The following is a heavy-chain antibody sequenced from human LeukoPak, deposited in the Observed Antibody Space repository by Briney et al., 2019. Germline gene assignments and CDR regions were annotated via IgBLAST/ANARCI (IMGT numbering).Heavy chain of an antibody. CDR3: ARSSRYYDSSGLQAYYFDY. CDR1: GGTFSSYA. V-gene: IGHV1-69*01. CDR2: IIPIFGTA. J-gene: IGHJ4*02. D-gene: IGHD3-22*01. Sequence: ASVKVSCKASGGTFSSYAISWVQQAPGQGLEWMGGIIPIFGTANYAQKFQGRVTITADESTSTAYMELSSLRSEDTAVYYCARSSRYYDSSGLQAYYFDYWGQGTLVTVSS.